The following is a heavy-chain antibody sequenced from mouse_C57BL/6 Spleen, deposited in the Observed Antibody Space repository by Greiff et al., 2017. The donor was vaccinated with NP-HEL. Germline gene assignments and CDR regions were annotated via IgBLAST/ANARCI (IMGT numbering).Heavy chain of an antibody. J-gene: IGHJ3*01. CDR3: TRYGSSSFAY. CDR1: GYTFTDYE. CDR2: IDPETGGT. D-gene: IGHD1-1*01. Sequence: VQLVESGAELVRPGASVTLSCKASGYTFTDYEMHWVKQTPVHGLEWIGAIDPETGGTAYNQKFKGKAILTADKSSSTAYMELRSLTSEDSAVYYCTRYGSSSFAYWGQGTLVTVSA. V-gene: IGHV1-15*01.